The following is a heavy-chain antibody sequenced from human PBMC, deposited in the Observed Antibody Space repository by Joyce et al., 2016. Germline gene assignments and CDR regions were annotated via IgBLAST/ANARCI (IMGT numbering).Heavy chain of an antibody. CDR3: ARGDLRTSSPLFWYFAL. J-gene: IGHJ2*01. CDR1: GYTFTDYY. D-gene: IGHD2-2*01. V-gene: IGHV1-2*02. CDR2: INRNSGGT. Sequence: QVQLLQSGAEVKKPGASVKVSCKASGYTFTDYYIHWVRQAPGQGLEWMGGINRNSGGTGYPQKFQGRVTMTRDTSIRTAYMELTGLRSDDTAVYYCARGDLRTSSPLFWYFALWGRGTLVTVSS.